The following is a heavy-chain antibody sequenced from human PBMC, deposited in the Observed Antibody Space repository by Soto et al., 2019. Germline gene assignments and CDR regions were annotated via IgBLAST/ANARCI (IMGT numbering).Heavy chain of an antibody. Sequence: PRPPVKVSCKTSGYPFRNYGITWVRQVPGQGLQWLGWISTSNGNTKYAENLQDRVTMTTDTSTTTAYMDLRSLTSDDTAVYYCARRNGRVFGGDYVDYWGLGTLVTVSS. CDR3: ARRNGRVFGGDYVDY. CDR1: GYPFRNYG. CDR2: ISTSNGNT. V-gene: IGHV1-18*01. J-gene: IGHJ4*03. D-gene: IGHD3-10*01.